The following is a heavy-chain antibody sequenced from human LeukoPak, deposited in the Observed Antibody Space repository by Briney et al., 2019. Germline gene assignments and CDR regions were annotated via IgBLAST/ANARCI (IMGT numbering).Heavy chain of an antibody. V-gene: IGHV1-18*01. CDR1: GYTFTSYG. Sequence: ASAKVSCKASGYTFTSYGISWVRQAPGQGLEWMGWISAYNGNTNYAQKLQGRVTMTTDTSTSTAYMELRSLRSDDTAVYYCARDGLRFLEWLLWFDYWGQGTLVTVSS. D-gene: IGHD3-3*01. J-gene: IGHJ5*01. CDR3: ARDGLRFLEWLLWFDY. CDR2: ISAYNGNT.